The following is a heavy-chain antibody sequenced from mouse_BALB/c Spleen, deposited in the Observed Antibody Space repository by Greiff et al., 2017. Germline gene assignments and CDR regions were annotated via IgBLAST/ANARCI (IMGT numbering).Heavy chain of an antibody. V-gene: IGHV5-17*02. CDR3: ARPLGRGAMDY. Sequence: DVHLVESGGGLVQPGGSRKLSCAASGFTFSSFGMHWVRQAPEKGLEWVAYISSGSSTIYYADTVKGRFTISRDNPKNTLFLQMTSLRSEDTAMYYCARPLGRGAMDYWGQGTSVTVSS. D-gene: IGHD4-1*01. CDR1: GFTFSSFG. CDR2: ISSGSSTI. J-gene: IGHJ4*01.